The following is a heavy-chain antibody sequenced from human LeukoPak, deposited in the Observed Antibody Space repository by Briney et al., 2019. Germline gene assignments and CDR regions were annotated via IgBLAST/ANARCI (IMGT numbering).Heavy chain of an antibody. Sequence: GGSLRLSCAASGFTFSSYDMHWVRQATGKGLEWVSAIGTAGDTYYPGSVKGRFTISRENAKNSLYLQMNSLRAEDTAVYYCARSGWYDASDIWGQGTMVTVSS. D-gene: IGHD6-19*01. CDR2: IGTAGDT. V-gene: IGHV3-13*01. CDR3: ARSGWYDASDI. J-gene: IGHJ3*02. CDR1: GFTFSSYD.